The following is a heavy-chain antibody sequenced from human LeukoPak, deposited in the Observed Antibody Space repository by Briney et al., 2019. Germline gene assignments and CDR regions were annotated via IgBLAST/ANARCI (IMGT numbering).Heavy chain of an antibody. CDR2: IYPGDSDT. Sequence: GESLKISCKGSGYSFTSYWIGWVRQMPGKGLEWMGIIYPGDSDTRYSPSFQGQVTISADKSISTAYLQWSSLKASDTAMYYCARHFSRSYSNYGLYYYGMDVWGQGTTVTVSS. V-gene: IGHV5-51*01. CDR3: ARHFSRSYSNYGLYYYGMDV. CDR1: GYSFTSYW. D-gene: IGHD4-11*01. J-gene: IGHJ6*02.